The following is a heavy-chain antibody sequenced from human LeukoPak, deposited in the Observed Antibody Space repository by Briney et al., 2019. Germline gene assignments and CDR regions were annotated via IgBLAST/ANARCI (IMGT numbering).Heavy chain of an antibody. J-gene: IGHJ4*02. V-gene: IGHV3-7*03. D-gene: IGHD1-26*01. CDR3: ARDGMSGSYALLFDY. Sequence: PGGSLRLSCAASGFTFSSHAMSWVRQAPGKGLEWVANIKQDGSEKYYVDSVKGRFTISRDNAKNSLYLQMNSLRAEDTAVYYCARDGMSGSYALLFDYWGQGTLVTVSS. CDR2: IKQDGSEK. CDR1: GFTFSSHA.